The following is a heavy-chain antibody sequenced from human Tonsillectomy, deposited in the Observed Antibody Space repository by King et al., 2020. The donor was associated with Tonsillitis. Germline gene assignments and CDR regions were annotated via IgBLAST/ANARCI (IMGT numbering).Heavy chain of an antibody. Sequence: DVQLVQSGAEVKKPGESLRISCKDSGYSFTSYWISWVRQMPGKGLEWMGRIDPSDSYTYYSPSFQGHVTISADKSISTAYLQWSSLKASDTAMYYGARQSDQLLCWFDPWGQGTLVTVSS. CDR1: GYSFTSYW. J-gene: IGHJ5*02. CDR2: IDPSDSYT. V-gene: IGHV5-10-1*01. D-gene: IGHD2-2*01. CDR3: ARQSDQLLCWFDP.